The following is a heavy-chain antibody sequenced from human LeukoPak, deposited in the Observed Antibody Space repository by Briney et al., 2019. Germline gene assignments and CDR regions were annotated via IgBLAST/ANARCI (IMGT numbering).Heavy chain of an antibody. CDR3: ADSGSYSLY. Sequence: GGSLRLSCGASGFTFTSYDMHWVRQAPGKGLEWVAVISYDGTNKYYADSVKGRFTISRDNSKNTLYLQMNSLRVEDTAVYYCADSGSYSLYWGQGTLVTVSS. CDR1: GFTFTSYD. J-gene: IGHJ4*02. CDR2: ISYDGTNK. D-gene: IGHD1-26*01. V-gene: IGHV3-30*03.